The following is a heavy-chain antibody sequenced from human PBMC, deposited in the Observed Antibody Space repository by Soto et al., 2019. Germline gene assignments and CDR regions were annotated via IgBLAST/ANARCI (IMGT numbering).Heavy chain of an antibody. J-gene: IGHJ4*02. D-gene: IGHD3-22*01. CDR3: ARSSGYATPLDQ. CDR2: IYFRGTT. V-gene: IGHV4-59*01. CDR1: GGSMNTSY. Sequence: SETLSLTCSVSGGSMNTSYWSWVRQSPGKGLEWIGYIYFRGTTYYHPSLQSRVSISIDMSQNQFSLKLNSMTTADTAVYYCARSSGYATPLDQWGQGTLVTVSS.